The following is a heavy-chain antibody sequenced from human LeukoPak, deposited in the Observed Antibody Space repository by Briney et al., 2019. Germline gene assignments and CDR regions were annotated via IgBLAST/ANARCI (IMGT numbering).Heavy chain of an antibody. D-gene: IGHD3-3*01. Sequence: ASVKVSCKASGYTFTTYYMHWVRQAPGQGLEWMGIINPSSGTTSYAQKFQGRVSMTRDTSTSTVYMELSSLRSEDTAVYYCAREDTIFGVVDYYYYYMDVWGKGTTVTVSS. V-gene: IGHV1-46*01. J-gene: IGHJ6*03. CDR3: AREDTIFGVVDYYYYYMDV. CDR1: GYTFTTYY. CDR2: INPSSGTT.